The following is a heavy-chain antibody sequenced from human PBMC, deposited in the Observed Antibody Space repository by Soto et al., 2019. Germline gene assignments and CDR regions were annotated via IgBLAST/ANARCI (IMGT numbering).Heavy chain of an antibody. V-gene: IGHV4-4*07. J-gene: IGHJ4*02. D-gene: IGHD3-3*01. Sequence: SATLSITCTVSGGSISNYFCNWIRQPAGKGLEWIGRIDNSGSTNYNPSPKSRITMSADTSRNQFSLKLNSVTAADTAVYYCARGGQDFWSGPFDYWGQGALVTVSS. CDR1: GGSISNYF. CDR2: IDNSGST. CDR3: ARGGQDFWSGPFDY.